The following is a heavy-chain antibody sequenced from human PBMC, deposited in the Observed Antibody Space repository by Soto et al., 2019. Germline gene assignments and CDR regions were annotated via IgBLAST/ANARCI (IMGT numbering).Heavy chain of an antibody. CDR3: ARSGSSTSCYDY. CDR1: GFTFSDHY. CDR2: TRNKANSYTA. V-gene: IGHV3-72*01. Sequence: GGSLRLSCAASGFTFSDHYIDWVRQAPGKGLEWVGRTRNKANSYTAEYAASVKGRFTISRDDSKNLLYLQMDSLKIDDTAVYFCARSGSSTSCYDYWGQGTLVTVSS. D-gene: IGHD2-2*01. J-gene: IGHJ4*02.